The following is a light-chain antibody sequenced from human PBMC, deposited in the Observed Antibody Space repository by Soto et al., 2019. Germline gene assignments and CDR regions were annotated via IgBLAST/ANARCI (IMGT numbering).Light chain of an antibody. CDR2: EVT. CDR3: FSFTSHSSHYV. Sequence: QSALTQPASVSGSPGQSITISCTGTITDVGGHVYVSWYQQHPGKAPKLMIYEVTYRPSGVSDRFSGSKSDNTASLTISGLQAEDEADYYCFSFTSHSSHYVFGTGTKVTVL. J-gene: IGLJ1*01. CDR1: ITDVGGHVY. V-gene: IGLV2-14*01.